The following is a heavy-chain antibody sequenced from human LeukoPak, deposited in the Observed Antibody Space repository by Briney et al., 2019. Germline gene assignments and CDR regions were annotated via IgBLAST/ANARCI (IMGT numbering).Heavy chain of an antibody. V-gene: IGHV3-23*01. CDR2: ISGSGGST. CDR3: AKDLGRYYYDSSGSGDYFDY. D-gene: IGHD3-22*01. Sequence: PGGSLRLSCAASGFTFSSYAMSWVRRAPGKGLEWVSTISGSGGSTYYADSVKGRFTISRDNSKNTLYLQMNSLRAEDTAVYYCAKDLGRYYYDSSGSGDYFDYWGQGTLVTVSS. CDR1: GFTFSSYA. J-gene: IGHJ4*02.